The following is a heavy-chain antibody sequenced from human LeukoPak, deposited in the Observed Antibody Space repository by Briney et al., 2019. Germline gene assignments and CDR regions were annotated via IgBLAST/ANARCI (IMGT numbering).Heavy chain of an antibody. Sequence: GGSLRLSCKASGFTFSSYEMNWVRQAPGKGLEWLSYISSNSNSIYYARSVKGRFTISRDNAKNSLYLQMNSLRAVDTALYYCAKGLIAAAGIDELDYYYYGMDVWGQGTTVTVSS. CDR2: ISSNSNSI. J-gene: IGHJ6*02. CDR1: GFTFSSYE. CDR3: AKGLIAAAGIDELDYYYYGMDV. D-gene: IGHD6-13*01. V-gene: IGHV3-48*03.